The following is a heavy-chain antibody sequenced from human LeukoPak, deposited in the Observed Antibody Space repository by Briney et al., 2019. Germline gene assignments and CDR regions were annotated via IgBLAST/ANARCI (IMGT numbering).Heavy chain of an antibody. D-gene: IGHD1-26*01. Sequence: PSETLSLTCTVSGASISIGDYFWSWVRQHPDKGLEWIAYIDYRGSAYYNPSLQTRVTMSVDTSKNQFSLQLTSVTAADAATCYCAREVGGAGATDAFDIWGQGTMVTVSS. CDR1: GASISIGDYF. CDR2: IDYRGSA. CDR3: AREVGGAGATDAFDI. V-gene: IGHV4-31*03. J-gene: IGHJ3*02.